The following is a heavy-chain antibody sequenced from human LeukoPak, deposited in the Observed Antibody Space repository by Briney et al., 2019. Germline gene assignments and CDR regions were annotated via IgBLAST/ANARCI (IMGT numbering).Heavy chain of an antibody. D-gene: IGHD3-22*01. J-gene: IGHJ6*02. CDR2: INDYAGNT. CDR3: ARGRIAKIVVVHSFHYGMDV. Sequence: SETLSLTCDVFGGSFTDYFWTWIRQSPGKGLEWIGEINDYAGNTNYNPSLNSRVSISLEKSKNQFSLELRSVTAADTAVYYCARGRIAKIVVVHSFHYGMDVWGQGTTVTVSS. CDR1: GGSFTDYF. V-gene: IGHV4-34*01.